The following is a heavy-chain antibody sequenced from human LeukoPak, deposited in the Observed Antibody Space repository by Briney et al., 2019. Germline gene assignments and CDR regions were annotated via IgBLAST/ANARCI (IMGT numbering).Heavy chain of an antibody. D-gene: IGHD5-18*01. CDR3: ARHSPGYNYGPFDY. Sequence: SETLSLTCAVSGGSVSTYYWSWIRQPPGKGLEWIGYVYYTGSANYNPSLKSRVTISIDTSKNQFSLKLSSVTAADTALYYCARHSPGYNYGPFDYWGQGTLVTVSS. V-gene: IGHV4-59*08. CDR1: GGSVSTYY. CDR2: VYYTGSA. J-gene: IGHJ4*02.